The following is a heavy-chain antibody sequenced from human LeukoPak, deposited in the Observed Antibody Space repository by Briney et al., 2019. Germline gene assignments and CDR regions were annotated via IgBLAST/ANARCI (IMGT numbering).Heavy chain of an antibody. CDR3: AKETGGRQGLDY. D-gene: IGHD3-10*01. V-gene: IGHV3-30*02. Sequence: RGSLRLSCAASGFTFSSYGMHWVRQAPGKGLEWVAFIRYDGSNKYYADSVKGRFTISRDNSKNTLYLQMNSLRAEDTAVYYCAKETGGRQGLDYWGQGTLVTVSS. J-gene: IGHJ4*02. CDR2: IRYDGSNK. CDR1: GFTFSSYG.